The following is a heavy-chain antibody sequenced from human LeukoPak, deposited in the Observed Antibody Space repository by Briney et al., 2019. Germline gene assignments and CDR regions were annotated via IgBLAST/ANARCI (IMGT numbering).Heavy chain of an antibody. CDR2: IYYKGNT. J-gene: IGHJ4*02. CDR1: GFTFSRNA. CDR3: ARVGESYYGGRTLDY. D-gene: IGHD1-26*01. V-gene: IGHV4-39*07. Sequence: PGRSLRLSCAASGFTFSRNAMHWVRQAPGKGLEWIGSIYYKGNTYLNPSLKSRVTISEDTSKNQFSLKLNAVTAADTAVYYCARVGESYYGGRTLDYWGQGTLVTVSS.